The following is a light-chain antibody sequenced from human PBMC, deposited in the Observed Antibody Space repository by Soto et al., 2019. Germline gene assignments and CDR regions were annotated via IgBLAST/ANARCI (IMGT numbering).Light chain of an antibody. Sequence: EIRLTQSPATLSSSPGERATLSCRASQTVSNKLAWYQHKPGQAPRLLIYDTSNRATGIPARFSGSGSGTDFTLTISSLEPEDFAVYYCQQRSNWPLTFGGGTKVDI. J-gene: IGKJ4*01. CDR3: QQRSNWPLT. CDR2: DTS. V-gene: IGKV3-11*01. CDR1: QTVSNK.